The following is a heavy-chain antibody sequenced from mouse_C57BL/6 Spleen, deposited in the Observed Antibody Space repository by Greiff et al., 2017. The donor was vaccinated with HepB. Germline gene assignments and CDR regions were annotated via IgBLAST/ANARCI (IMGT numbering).Heavy chain of an antibody. Sequence: QVQLQQSGPELVKPGASVKISCKASGYAFSSSWMNWVKQRPGKGLEWIGRIYPGDGDTNYNGKFKGKATLTADKSSSTAYMQLSSLTSEDSAVYCCARDTLYGFDYWGQGTTLTVSS. J-gene: IGHJ2*01. D-gene: IGHD1-1*01. CDR2: IYPGDGDT. CDR3: ARDTLYGFDY. CDR1: GYAFSSSW. V-gene: IGHV1-82*01.